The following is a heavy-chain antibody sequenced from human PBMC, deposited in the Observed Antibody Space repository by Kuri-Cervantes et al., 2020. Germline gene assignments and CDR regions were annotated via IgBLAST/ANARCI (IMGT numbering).Heavy chain of an antibody. V-gene: IGHV3-30*03. CDR1: GFTFSSYG. D-gene: IGHD2/OR15-2a*01. J-gene: IGHJ6*02. CDR2: ISYDGSNK. Sequence: GGSLRLSCAASGFTFSSYGMHWVRQAPGKGLEWVAVISYDGSNKYYADSVKGRFTISRDNSKNTLYLQMNSLRAEDTAVYYCARDPNIHGYYYGMDVWGQGTTVTVSS. CDR3: ARDPNIHGYYYGMDV.